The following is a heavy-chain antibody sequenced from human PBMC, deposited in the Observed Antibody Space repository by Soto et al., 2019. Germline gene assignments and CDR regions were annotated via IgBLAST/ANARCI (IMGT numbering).Heavy chain of an antibody. CDR1: GFTFSSYS. D-gene: IGHD3-22*01. CDR3: AKDREIVGGY. V-gene: IGHV3-21*05. J-gene: IGHJ4*02. CDR2: ISSSSSYT. Sequence: GGSLRLSCAASGFTFSSYSMNWVRQAPGKGLEWVSYISSSSSYTNYADSVKGRFTISRDNSKNTLYLQMNSLRAEDTAVYYCAKDREIVGGYWGQGTLVTVSS.